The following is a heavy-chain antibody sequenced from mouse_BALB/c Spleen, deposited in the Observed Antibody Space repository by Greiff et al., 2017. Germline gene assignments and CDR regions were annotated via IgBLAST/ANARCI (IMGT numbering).Heavy chain of an antibody. CDR1: GYTFTSYW. CDR2: IYPGSGST. CDR3: TRESRGGFAY. Sequence: LQQPGSELVRPGASVKLSCKASGYTFTSYWMHWVKQRHGQGLEWIGNIYPGSGSTNYDEKFKSKGTLTVDTSSSTAYMHLSSLTSEDSAVYYCTRESRGGFAYWGQGTLVTVSA. V-gene: IGHV1S22*01. J-gene: IGHJ3*01.